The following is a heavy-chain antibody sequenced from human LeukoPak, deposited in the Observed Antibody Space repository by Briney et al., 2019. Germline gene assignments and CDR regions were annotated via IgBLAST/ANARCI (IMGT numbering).Heavy chain of an antibody. CDR1: GFTFSRNT. Sequence: PGGSLRLSSAASGFTFSRNTMNWVRQAPGKGLEWVSSITSSSSYIYYAGSVKGRFTISRDNAKNSLYLQMNSMRAEDTAVCYCTRDGDTTMVGGYYYYMDVWGKGTTVTVSS. V-gene: IGHV3-21*01. CDR3: TRDGDTTMVGGYYYYMDV. CDR2: ITSSSSYI. J-gene: IGHJ6*03. D-gene: IGHD5-18*01.